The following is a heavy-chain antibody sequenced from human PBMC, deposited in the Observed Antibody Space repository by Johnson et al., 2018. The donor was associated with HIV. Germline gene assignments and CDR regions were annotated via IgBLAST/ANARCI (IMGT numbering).Heavy chain of an antibody. D-gene: IGHD6-19*01. CDR1: GFTFSSYA. J-gene: IGHJ3*02. V-gene: IGHV3-20*04. CDR3: ARAPPPRSSGSDAFDI. CDR2: INWNGGST. Sequence: VQLVESGGGVVQPGRSLRLSCAASGFTFSSYAMHWVRQAPGKGLEWVSGINWNGGSTGYADSVKGRFTISRDNAKNSLYLPMNSLRAEDTALYYCARAPPPRSSGSDAFDIWGQGTMVTVSS.